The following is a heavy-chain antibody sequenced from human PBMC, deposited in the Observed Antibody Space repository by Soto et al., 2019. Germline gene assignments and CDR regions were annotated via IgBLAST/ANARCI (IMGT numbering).Heavy chain of an antibody. CDR2: INAGNGNT. J-gene: IGHJ4*02. Sequence: ASVKVSFKASGYTFTSYAMHWVRQAPGQRLEWMGWINAGNGNTKYSQKFQGRVTITRDTSASTAYMELSSLRSEDTAVYYCARDLGSSSWSPFDYWGQGTLVTVSS. D-gene: IGHD6-13*01. CDR3: ARDLGSSSWSPFDY. V-gene: IGHV1-3*01. CDR1: GYTFTSYA.